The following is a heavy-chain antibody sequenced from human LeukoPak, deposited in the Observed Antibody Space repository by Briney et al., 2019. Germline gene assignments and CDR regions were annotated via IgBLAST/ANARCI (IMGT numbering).Heavy chain of an antibody. CDR2: IYPSGGST. CDR1: RYTFTSYY. J-gene: IGHJ3*02. CDR3: AIGYCRGGSCDDEPGDAFDI. D-gene: IGHD2-15*01. V-gene: IGHV1-46*01. Sequence: ASVKVSCKASRYTFTSYYIHWVRQAPGQGPEWMGIIYPSGGSTTYAQKFQGRVTMTRDMSTSTVYMELSSLGSEDTAVYYCAIGYCRGGSCDDEPGDAFDIWGQGTMVAVSS.